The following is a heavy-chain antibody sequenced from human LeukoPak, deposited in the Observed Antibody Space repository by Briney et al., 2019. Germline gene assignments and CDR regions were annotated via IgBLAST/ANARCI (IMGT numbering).Heavy chain of an antibody. D-gene: IGHD7-27*01. CDR2: IDTVGNT. CDR1: GFTFCSYD. Sequence: SGGSLRLSCVASGFTFCSYDMHWVRQATGKGLEWVSAIDTVGNTYYDGSVRGRFTISRENAWDSLYLQMNSLRDGDTAVYYCIRIRTGQHQYGMDVWGQGTTVTVSS. CDR3: IRIRTGQHQYGMDV. J-gene: IGHJ6*02. V-gene: IGHV3-13*01.